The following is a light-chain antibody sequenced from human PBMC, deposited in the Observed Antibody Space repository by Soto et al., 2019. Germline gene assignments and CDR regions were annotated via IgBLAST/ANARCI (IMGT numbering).Light chain of an antibody. CDR2: DNN. CDR3: GTWDSSLSALV. CDR1: SSNIGRNH. J-gene: IGLJ2*01. V-gene: IGLV1-51*01. Sequence: SVLTQPPSVSAAPGQKVTISCFGGSSNIGRNHVSWYQQVPGTAPKLLIYDNNKRPSGISDRFSGSKSGASATLGITGLQTGDEADYYCGTWDSSLSALVFGGGTKLTVL.